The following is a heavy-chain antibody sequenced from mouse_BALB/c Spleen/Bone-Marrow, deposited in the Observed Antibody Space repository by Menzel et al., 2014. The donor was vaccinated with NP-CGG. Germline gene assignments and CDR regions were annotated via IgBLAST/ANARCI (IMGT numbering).Heavy chain of an antibody. V-gene: IGHV4-1*02. CDR1: GFDFSRYW. CDR3: SRLGYYGGFAY. D-gene: IGHD2-3*01. CDR2: INPDSSTI. Sequence: EVMLVESGGGLVHPGGSLKLSCAASGFDFSRYWMGWVRQAPGKGLEWIGEINPDSSTINYTPSLKDRFIISRDNAKNTLYLQMSKVRSEDTALYYCSRLGYYGGFAYWGQGTLVTVPA. J-gene: IGHJ3*01.